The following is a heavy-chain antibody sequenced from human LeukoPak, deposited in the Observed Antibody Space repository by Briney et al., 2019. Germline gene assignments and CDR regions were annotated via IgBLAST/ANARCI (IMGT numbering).Heavy chain of an antibody. J-gene: IGHJ6*02. D-gene: IGHD1-26*01. CDR3: VKDRGGSPFYGMDV. CDR1: GVTFSSYA. Sequence: GGSLRLSCAGSGVTFSSYAMSWVRQAPGKGLEWGSTISGSGGAGTYYADSVKGRFTVSRDNSRNTLYLPMNSPRAEDTAVYYCVKDRGGSPFYGMDVWGQGTTVTVSS. V-gene: IGHV3-23*01. CDR2: ISGSGGAGT.